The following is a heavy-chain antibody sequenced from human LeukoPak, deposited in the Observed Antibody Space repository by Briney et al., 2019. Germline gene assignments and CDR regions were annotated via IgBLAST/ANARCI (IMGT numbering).Heavy chain of an antibody. V-gene: IGHV4-4*07. D-gene: IGHD1-14*01. CDR1: VVSISSYY. J-gene: IGHJ5*02. Sequence: SETLSLTCTVSVVSISSYYWSWLRQPAGKGLEWFGGIYTSGSTNYSPSLKSRVTMSVDTSKNQFSLKLSSVTAADTAVYYCAGTEPPTGNYNWFDPWGQGTLVTVSS. CDR2: IYTSGST. CDR3: AGTEPPTGNYNWFDP.